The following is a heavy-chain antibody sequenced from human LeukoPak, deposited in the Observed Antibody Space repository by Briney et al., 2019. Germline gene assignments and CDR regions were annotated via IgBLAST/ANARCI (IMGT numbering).Heavy chain of an antibody. V-gene: IGHV3-53*01. J-gene: IGHJ4*02. Sequence: SGGSLRLSCAASEFTFSSYSMNWVRQAPGKGLEWVSVVYSGGNTYYADSVEGRFTISRDNSKNTLYLQMNSLRVEDTAVYYCAKDLETHDTSACWGQGTLVTVSS. CDR3: AKDLETHDTSAC. D-gene: IGHD3-22*01. CDR2: VYSGGNT. CDR1: EFTFSSYS.